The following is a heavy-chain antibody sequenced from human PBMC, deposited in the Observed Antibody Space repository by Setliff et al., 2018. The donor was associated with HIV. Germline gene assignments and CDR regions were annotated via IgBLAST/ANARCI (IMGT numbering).Heavy chain of an antibody. D-gene: IGHD5-12*01. CDR1: GGTLNNYV. V-gene: IGHV1-18*01. J-gene: IGHJ5*02. CDR3: ARERGSLATTTGGWFDP. Sequence: ASVKVSCKASGGTLNNYVITWVRQAPGQGLEWMGWISGYNGKTNYAQKYQDRVTMTTNISTSMAYMEVRGLRSEDTAVYYCARERGSLATTTGGWFDPWGQGTLVTVSS. CDR2: ISGYNGKT.